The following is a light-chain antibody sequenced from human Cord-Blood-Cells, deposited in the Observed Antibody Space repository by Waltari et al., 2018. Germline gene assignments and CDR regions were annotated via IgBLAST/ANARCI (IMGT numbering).Light chain of an antibody. Sequence: DIQMTQSPSTLSASVGDRVTSTCRARQSISSWLAWYQQKPGKAPKLLIYKASSLESGVPSRFSGSGSGTESTLTISSLQPDDFATYYCQQYNSYSPLTFGGGTKVEIK. J-gene: IGKJ4*01. CDR3: QQYNSYSPLT. CDR1: QSISSW. CDR2: KAS. V-gene: IGKV1-5*03.